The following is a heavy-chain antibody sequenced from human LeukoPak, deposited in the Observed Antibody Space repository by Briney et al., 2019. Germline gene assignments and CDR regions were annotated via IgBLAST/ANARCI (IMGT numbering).Heavy chain of an antibody. V-gene: IGHV1-2*02. J-gene: IGHJ4*02. Sequence: GAPVKVSCKASGYTFTGYYMHWVRQAPGQGLEWMGWINPNSGGTNYAQKFQGRVTMTRDTSISTAYMELSRLRSDDMAVYYCARSVRNFEGRSGSYQYSPDYWGQGTLVTVSS. CDR1: GYTFTGYY. CDR3: ARSVRNFEGRSGSYQYSPDY. D-gene: IGHD3-10*01. CDR2: INPNSGGT.